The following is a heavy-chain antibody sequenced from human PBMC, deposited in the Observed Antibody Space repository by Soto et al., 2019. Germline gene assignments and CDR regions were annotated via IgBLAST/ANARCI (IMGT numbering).Heavy chain of an antibody. J-gene: IGHJ6*02. D-gene: IGHD2-2*01. Sequence: QVQLVQSGAEVKKPGASVKVSCKASGYTCTSYGISWVRQAPGQGLERMGWISAYNGNTNYAQKIQGRVTMTTDTSTSTAYMELRSLRSDDTAVYYCARVRSQGYCSSTCCRTLMGYYGMDVWGQGTTVTVSS. CDR1: GYTCTSYG. CDR3: ARVRSQGYCSSTCCRTLMGYYGMDV. V-gene: IGHV1-18*01. CDR2: ISAYNGNT.